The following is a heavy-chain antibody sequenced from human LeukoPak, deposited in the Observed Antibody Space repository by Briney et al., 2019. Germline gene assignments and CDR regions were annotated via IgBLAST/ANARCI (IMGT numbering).Heavy chain of an antibody. CDR2: IYYSGST. CDR1: VGSVSSGSYY. CDR3: ARKTPSGTYGAFDI. J-gene: IGHJ3*02. D-gene: IGHD3-10*01. V-gene: IGHV4-61*01. Sequence: KASETLSLTCTVSVGSVSSGSYYWSWIRQPPGKGLEWIGYIYYSGSTNYNPSLKTRVTISVDTSKNQFSLKLSSVTAADTAVYYCARKTPSGTYGAFDIWGQGTMVTVSS.